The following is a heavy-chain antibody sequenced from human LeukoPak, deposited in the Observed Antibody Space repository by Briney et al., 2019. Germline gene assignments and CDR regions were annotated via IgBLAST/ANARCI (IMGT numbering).Heavy chain of an antibody. CDR3: ARASFPFLEWTTSIPFDV. CDR2: IIPIYPTT. J-gene: IGHJ3*01. D-gene: IGHD3-3*01. Sequence: ASVKVSCKASGGTFNSFALSWVRQAPGQRLEWMGGIIPIYPTTDYAQRFQGRVTISADESKGTVSLELSNLRSEDTAVYHCARASFPFLEWTTSIPFDVWGQGTVVIVSS. V-gene: IGHV1-69*13. CDR1: GGTFNSFA.